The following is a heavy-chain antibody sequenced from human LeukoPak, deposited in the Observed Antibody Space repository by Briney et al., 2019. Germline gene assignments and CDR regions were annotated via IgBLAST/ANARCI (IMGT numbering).Heavy chain of an antibody. Sequence: ASAKVSCKASGYTFTSYGISWVRQAPGQGLEWMGWISAYNGNTNYAQKLQGRVTMTTDTSTSTAYMELRSLRSDDTAVYYCARDWWSIGFGELSHYYYGMDVWGQGTTVTVSS. CDR2: ISAYNGNT. CDR3: ARDWWSIGFGELSHYYYGMDV. V-gene: IGHV1-18*01. J-gene: IGHJ6*02. CDR1: GYTFTSYG. D-gene: IGHD3-10*01.